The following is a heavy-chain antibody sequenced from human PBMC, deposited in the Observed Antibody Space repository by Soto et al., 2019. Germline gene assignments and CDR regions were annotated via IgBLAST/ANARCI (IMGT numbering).Heavy chain of an antibody. J-gene: IGHJ6*02. CDR3: ARDGDDEGYYMDV. CDR2: MYTSGST. V-gene: IGHV4-4*07. Sequence: PSETLSLTCTVAAGSISSYYWSCIRQPAGKGLEWIGRMYTSGSTNYNPSPKSRATISVDTSKNQFTLKLSSVTAADTAVYYCARDGDDEGYYMDVWGQGTTVSVSS. D-gene: IGHD4-17*01. CDR1: AGSISSYY.